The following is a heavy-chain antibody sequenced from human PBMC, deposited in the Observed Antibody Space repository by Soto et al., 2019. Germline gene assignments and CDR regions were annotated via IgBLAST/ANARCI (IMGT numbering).Heavy chain of an antibody. Sequence: EVQLLGSGGGLVQPGGSLRLSCVGSGFTFSTYWMNWVRQAPGKGLEWVANINPDGNVGTYVDSVRGRFTTSRDNAKYSLYLQMNSLRADETAVYFCAGWGGHDYNYWGQGIMVTVSS. CDR1: GFTFSTYW. D-gene: IGHD4-4*01. CDR2: INPDGNVG. J-gene: IGHJ4*02. CDR3: AGWGGHDYNY. V-gene: IGHV3-7*03.